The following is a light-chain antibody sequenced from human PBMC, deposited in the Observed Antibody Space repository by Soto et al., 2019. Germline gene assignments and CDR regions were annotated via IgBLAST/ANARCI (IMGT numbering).Light chain of an antibody. CDR1: QNLRSR. Sequence: DFQMTQSPSTLSASVGDRVTITCRARQNLRSRLAWFQQKPGKDPKLLIYDASILESGFPQRFSGSGSGTEFTLTISSLQTDDFSTYYCQQYHSYWTFGQGTKVEI. CDR2: DAS. CDR3: QQYHSYWT. V-gene: IGKV1-5*01. J-gene: IGKJ1*01.